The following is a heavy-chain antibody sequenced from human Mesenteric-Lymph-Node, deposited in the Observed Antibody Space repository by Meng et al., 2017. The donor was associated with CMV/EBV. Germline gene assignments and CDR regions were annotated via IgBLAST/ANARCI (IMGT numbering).Heavy chain of an antibody. Sequence: SETLSLTCTVSGGSISSYYWSWIRQPPGKGLEWIGEINHAGRTSFNPSLKSRVTISVDTSKNQFSLRLTSVTAADTALYYCARTWSSNYYFDSWGQGTLVTVSS. CDR3: ARTWSSNYYFDS. V-gene: IGHV4-34*01. J-gene: IGHJ4*02. CDR1: GGSISSYY. D-gene: IGHD1-1*01. CDR2: INHAGRT.